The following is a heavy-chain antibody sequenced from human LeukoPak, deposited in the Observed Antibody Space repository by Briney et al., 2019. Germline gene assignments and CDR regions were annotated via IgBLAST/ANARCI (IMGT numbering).Heavy chain of an antibody. Sequence: ASVKVSCKASGYTFTGYYMHWVRQAPGQGLEWMGWINPNSGGTNYAQKFQGRVTMTRDTSISTAYMELSRLRSDDTAVYYCARAPLIPGGRGAFDIWGQGTMVTVSS. V-gene: IGHV1-2*02. CDR3: ARAPLIPGGRGAFDI. J-gene: IGHJ3*02. CDR1: GYTFTGYY. D-gene: IGHD1-26*01. CDR2: INPNSGGT.